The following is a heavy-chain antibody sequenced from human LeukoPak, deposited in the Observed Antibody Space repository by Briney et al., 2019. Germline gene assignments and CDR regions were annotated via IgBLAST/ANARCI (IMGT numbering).Heavy chain of an antibody. V-gene: IGHV4-61*02. CDR3: ARSSRITMVRGVINWFDP. Sequence: SQTLSLTCTVSGGSISSGSYYWSWSRQPAGKGLEWIGRIYTSGSTNYNPSLKSRVTISVDTSKNQFSLKLSSVTAADTAVYYCARSSRITMVRGVINWFDPWGQGTLVTVSS. CDR2: IYTSGST. D-gene: IGHD3-10*01. J-gene: IGHJ5*02. CDR1: GGSISSGSYY.